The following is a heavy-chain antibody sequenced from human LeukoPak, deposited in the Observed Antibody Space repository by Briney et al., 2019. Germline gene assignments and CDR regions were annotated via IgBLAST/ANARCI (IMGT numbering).Heavy chain of an antibody. Sequence: GGSLRLSCAASGFTFNTYTMNWVRQAPGKGLEWVSYISGSSGIIDYADSVRGRFTISRDNSKNTLYLQMNSLRAEDTAVYYCAKGDIVVVPNFDYWGQGTLVTVSS. CDR2: ISGSSGII. V-gene: IGHV3-48*01. D-gene: IGHD2-2*01. J-gene: IGHJ4*02. CDR3: AKGDIVVVPNFDY. CDR1: GFTFNTYT.